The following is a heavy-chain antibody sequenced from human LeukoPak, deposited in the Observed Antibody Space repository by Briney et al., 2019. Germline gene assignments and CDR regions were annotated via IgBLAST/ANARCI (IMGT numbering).Heavy chain of an antibody. J-gene: IGHJ6*03. D-gene: IGHD3-22*01. CDR1: GFTFSSYG. CDR3: ARALMNHYYDSSGLGSEDYMDV. V-gene: IGHV3-21*01. CDR2: ISSSSSYI. Sequence: GGSLRLSCAASGFTFSSYGMSWVRQAPGKGLEWVSSISSSSSYIYYADSVKGRFTISRDNAKNSLYLQMNSLRAEDTAVYYCARALMNHYYDSSGLGSEDYMDVWGKGTTVTVSS.